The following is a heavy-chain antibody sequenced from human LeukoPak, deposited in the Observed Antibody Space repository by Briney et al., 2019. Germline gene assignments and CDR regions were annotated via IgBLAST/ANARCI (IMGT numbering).Heavy chain of an antibody. Sequence: PGRSLRLSCAASGFTFDDYARHWVRQAPGKGLEWVLGISWNSGSIGYADSVKGRFTISRDNAKNSLYLQMNSLRAEDTALYYCAKANTLYYYGMDVWGQGTTVTVSS. CDR1: GFTFDDYA. V-gene: IGHV3-9*01. CDR2: ISWNSGSI. J-gene: IGHJ6*02. CDR3: AKANTLYYYGMDV.